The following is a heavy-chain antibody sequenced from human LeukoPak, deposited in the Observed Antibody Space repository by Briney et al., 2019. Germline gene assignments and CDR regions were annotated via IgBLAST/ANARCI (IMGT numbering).Heavy chain of an antibody. CDR1: GYTFTGYY. CDR3: ARDGEYCSSTSCYGHYYYYMDV. CDR2: INPNSGGT. J-gene: IGHJ6*03. D-gene: IGHD2-2*01. Sequence: ASVKVSCKASGYTFTGYYIHWVRQAPGQGLEWMGRINPNSGGTNYAQKFQGRGTMTRDTSISTAYMELSRLRSDDTAVYYCARDGEYCSSTSCYGHYYYYMDVWGKGITVTVSS. V-gene: IGHV1-2*06.